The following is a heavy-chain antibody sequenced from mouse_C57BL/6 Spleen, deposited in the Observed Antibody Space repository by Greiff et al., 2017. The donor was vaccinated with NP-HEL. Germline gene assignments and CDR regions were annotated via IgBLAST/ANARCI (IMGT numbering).Heavy chain of an antibody. J-gene: IGHJ3*01. V-gene: IGHV1-54*01. Sequence: VQLQQSGAELVRPGTSVKVSCKASGYAFTNYLIEWVKQRPGQGLEWIGVINPGSGGTNYNEKFKGKATLTADKSSSTAYMQLSSLTSEDSAVYFCASGDTTVRFAYWGQGTLVTVSA. CDR1: GYAFTNYL. D-gene: IGHD1-1*01. CDR3: ASGDTTVRFAY. CDR2: INPGSGGT.